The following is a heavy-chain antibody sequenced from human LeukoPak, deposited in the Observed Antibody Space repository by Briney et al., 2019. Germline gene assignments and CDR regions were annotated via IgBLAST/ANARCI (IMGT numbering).Heavy chain of an antibody. CDR1: GFTFSNYA. D-gene: IGHD2-15*01. J-gene: IGHJ4*02. CDR3: AKGSGASCYSTSDF. V-gene: IGHV3-23*01. CDR2: ICANSGST. Sequence: GGSLRLSCVASGFTFSNYAMSWVRQAPGKGLEWVSTICANSGSTYYADSVKGRFTISRDNSKNTLYLQMDSLRAEDTALYHCAKGSGASCYSTSDFWGQGTLVTVSS.